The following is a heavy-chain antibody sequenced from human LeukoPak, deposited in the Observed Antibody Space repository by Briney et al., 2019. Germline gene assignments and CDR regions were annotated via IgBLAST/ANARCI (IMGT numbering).Heavy chain of an antibody. CDR3: ARGRGYSDY. D-gene: IGHD5-12*01. V-gene: IGHV4-34*01. CDR2: INHSGST. J-gene: IGHJ4*02. CDR1: GGSFSGYY. Sequence: TSETLSLTCAVYGGSFSGYYWSWIRQPPGKGLEGIGEINHSGSTNYNPSLKSRVTISVDTSKNQFSLKLSSVTAADTAVYYCARGRGYSDYWGQGTLVTVSS.